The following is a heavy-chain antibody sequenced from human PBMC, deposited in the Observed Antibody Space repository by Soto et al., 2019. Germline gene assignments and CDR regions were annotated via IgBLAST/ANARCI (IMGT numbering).Heavy chain of an antibody. Sequence: QVQLVESGGGVVQPGRSLRLSCAASGFTFSSYGMHWVRQAPGKGLGWVAVIWYEGSKKYQADSRKGRFTISRDNSKNALYLQMNSLRAEDTAVYYCARDPVSDSSSWFFDYWGQGTLVTVSS. CDR1: GFTFSSYG. D-gene: IGHD6-13*01. J-gene: IGHJ4*02. CDR2: IWYEGSKK. CDR3: ARDPVSDSSSWFFDY. V-gene: IGHV3-33*01.